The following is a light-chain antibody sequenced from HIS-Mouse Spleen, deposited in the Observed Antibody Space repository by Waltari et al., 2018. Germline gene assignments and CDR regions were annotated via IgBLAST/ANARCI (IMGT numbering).Light chain of an antibody. CDR3: SSYTSSSTEV. CDR2: DVS. J-gene: IGLJ2*01. V-gene: IGLV2-14*03. CDR1: SSDVGGYNF. Sequence: QSALTQPASVSGSPGQSITLSCTGTSSDVGGYNFVSWYQQHPGKAPKLMIYDVSTRPSGVSNRFSGSKSGNTASLTISGLQAEDEADYYCSSYTSSSTEVFGGGTKLTVL.